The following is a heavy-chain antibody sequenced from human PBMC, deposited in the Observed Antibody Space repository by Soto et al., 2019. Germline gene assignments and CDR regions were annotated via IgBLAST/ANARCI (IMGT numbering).Heavy chain of an antibody. Sequence: PGGSLRLSCAASGFTFSSYAMSWVRQAPGKGLERVVVISYDGSNQYYGDSGKGRFIISRDNSKNTVYLQMNSLRAEDTAVYYCAREGPIYSYGHGYLDYWGQGTLVTVSS. CDR2: ISYDGSNQ. CDR1: GFTFSSYA. D-gene: IGHD5-18*01. CDR3: AREGPIYSYGHGYLDY. V-gene: IGHV3-30-3*01. J-gene: IGHJ4*02.